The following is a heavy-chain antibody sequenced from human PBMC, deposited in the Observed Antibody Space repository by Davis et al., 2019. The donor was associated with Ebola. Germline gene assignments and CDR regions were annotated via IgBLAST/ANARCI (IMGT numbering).Heavy chain of an antibody. V-gene: IGHV3-74*01. J-gene: IGHJ6*02. Sequence: GESLKISCAASGFTFSSYWMHWVRQAPGKGLVWVSRINSDGSSTSYADSVKGRFTISRDNAKNTLYLQMNSLRAKDTAVYYCAREVRGWGYYGMDVWGQGTTVTVSS. CDR2: INSDGSST. CDR1: GFTFSSYW. D-gene: IGHD3-16*01. CDR3: AREVRGWGYYGMDV.